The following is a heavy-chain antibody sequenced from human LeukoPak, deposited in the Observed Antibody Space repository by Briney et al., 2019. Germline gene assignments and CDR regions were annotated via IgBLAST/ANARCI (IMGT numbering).Heavy chain of an antibody. CDR1: GYTFANYG. Sequence: ASVKVSCKASGYTFANYGISWVRQAPGQGLEWVGWISAYNGNTNSAQKLQGRVTMTTDTSTSTAYMELRSLRSDDTALYYCARDGAAAGGTFDYWGQGTLVTVSS. CDR2: ISAYNGNT. J-gene: IGHJ4*02. CDR3: ARDGAAAGGTFDY. D-gene: IGHD6-13*01. V-gene: IGHV1-18*01.